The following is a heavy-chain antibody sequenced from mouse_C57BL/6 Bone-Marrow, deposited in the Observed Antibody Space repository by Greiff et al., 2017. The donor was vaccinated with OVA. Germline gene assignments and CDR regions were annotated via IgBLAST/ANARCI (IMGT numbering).Heavy chain of an antibody. CDR1: GYAFTNYL. CDR2: INPGSGGT. CDR3: ARFSQLGPY. D-gene: IGHD4-1*02. V-gene: IGHV1-54*01. Sequence: QVQLKQSGAELVRPGTSVKVSCKASGYAFTNYLIEWVKQRPGQGLEWIGVINPGSGGTNYNEKFKGKATLTADKSSSTAYMQLSSLTSEDSAVYFCARFSQLGPYWGQGTTLTVSS. J-gene: IGHJ2*01.